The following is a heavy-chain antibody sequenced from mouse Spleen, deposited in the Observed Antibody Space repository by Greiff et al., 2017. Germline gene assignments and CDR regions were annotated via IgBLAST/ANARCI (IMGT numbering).Heavy chain of an antibody. V-gene: IGHV1-64*01. Sequence: QVQLKQSGAELVKPGASVKLSCKASGYTFTSYWMHWVKQRPGQGLEWIGMIHPNSGSTNYNEKFKSKATLTVDKSSSTAYMQLSSLTSEDSAVYYCARRNWDGWYFDVWGTGTTVTVSS. D-gene: IGHD4-1*01. J-gene: IGHJ1*03. CDR3: ARRNWDGWYFDV. CDR2: IHPNSGST. CDR1: GYTFTSYW.